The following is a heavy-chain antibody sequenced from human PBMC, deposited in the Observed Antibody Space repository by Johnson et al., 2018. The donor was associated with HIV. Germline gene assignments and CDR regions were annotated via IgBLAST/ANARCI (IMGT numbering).Heavy chain of an antibody. D-gene: IGHD6-6*01. CDR2: IRYDGSNK. J-gene: IGHJ3*02. CDR1: GFTFSSYG. V-gene: IGHV3-30*02. Sequence: QVQLVESGGGVVQPGGSLRLSCAASGFTFSSYGMHWVRQAPGKGLEWVAFIRYDGSNKYYADSVKGRFTISRDNSKNTLYLQMNSLRAEDTAVYYCARVYSSSSAHAFDTWGQGTMVTVSS. CDR3: ARVYSSSSAHAFDT.